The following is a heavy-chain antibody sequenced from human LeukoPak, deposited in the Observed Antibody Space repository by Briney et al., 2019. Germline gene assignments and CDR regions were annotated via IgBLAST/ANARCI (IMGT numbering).Heavy chain of an antibody. CDR2: MNPNSGNT. J-gene: IGHJ4*02. Sequence: ASVKVSCKASGYTFTSYDINWVRQATGQGLEWMGWMNPNSGNTGYAQKFQGRVTMTRNTSISTAYMELSSLRSEDTAVYYCARSEGVYYDFWSGYYMGGRIDHWGQGTLVTVSS. D-gene: IGHD3-3*01. V-gene: IGHV1-8*01. CDR3: ARSEGVYYDFWSGYYMGGRIDH. CDR1: GYTFTSYD.